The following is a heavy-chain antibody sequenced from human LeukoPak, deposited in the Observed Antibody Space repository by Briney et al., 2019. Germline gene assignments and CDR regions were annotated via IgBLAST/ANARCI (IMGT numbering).Heavy chain of an antibody. V-gene: IGHV4-31*03. CDR3: ARVGTAARLNWFDP. J-gene: IGHJ5*02. CDR2: IYYDGRT. Sequence: SSQTLTLTCTVSGALIDRAGYYWSWIRQHPGKGPEWLGYIYYDGRTSYNPSLKSRLTISVDTSENQFSLYVTSVTAADTAVYYCARVGTAARLNWFDPWGQGTLVTVSS. CDR1: GALIDRAGYY. D-gene: IGHD6-6*01.